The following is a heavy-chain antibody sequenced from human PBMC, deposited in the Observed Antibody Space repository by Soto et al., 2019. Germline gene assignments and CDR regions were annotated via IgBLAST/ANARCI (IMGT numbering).Heavy chain of an antibody. CDR2: IYYSGST. CDR1: GGSISSYY. Sequence: SETLSLTCTVSGGSISSYYWSWIRQPPGKGLEWIGYIYYSGSTNYNPSLKSRVTISVDTSKNQFSLKLSSVTAADTAVYYCARGKRKPYCSSTSCYGYYYYYMDVWGKGTTVTVSS. J-gene: IGHJ6*03. V-gene: IGHV4-59*12. CDR3: ARGKRKPYCSSTSCYGYYYYYMDV. D-gene: IGHD2-2*01.